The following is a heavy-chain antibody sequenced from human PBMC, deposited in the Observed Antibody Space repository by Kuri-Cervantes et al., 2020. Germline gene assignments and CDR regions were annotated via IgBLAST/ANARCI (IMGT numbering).Heavy chain of an antibody. J-gene: IGHJ4*02. V-gene: IGHV3-23*01. Sequence: GESLKISCAASGFTFSSYAMSWVRQAPGKGLEWVSAISGSGGSTYYADSVKGRFTISRDNAKNSLYLQMNSLRAEDTALYYCAKGPYIAVRPRSGYFDYWGQGTLVTVSS. CDR3: AKGPYIAVRPRSGYFDY. CDR1: GFTFSSYA. CDR2: ISGSGGST. D-gene: IGHD6-6*01.